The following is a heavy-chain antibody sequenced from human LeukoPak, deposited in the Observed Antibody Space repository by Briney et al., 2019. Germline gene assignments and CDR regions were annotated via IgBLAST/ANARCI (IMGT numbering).Heavy chain of an antibody. CDR2: IIPIFGIP. D-gene: IGHD6-25*01. J-gene: IGHJ6*03. CDR3: GLSGNYYYYYMDV. CDR1: GGTFRTFA. Sequence: ASVKVSCKASGGTFRTFAISWVRQAPGQGLEWMGRIIPIFGIPDSAQKFQGRLTITADESTTTAYMELSSLRSDDTAIYYCGLSGNYYYYYMDVWGKGTTVTISS. V-gene: IGHV1-69*13.